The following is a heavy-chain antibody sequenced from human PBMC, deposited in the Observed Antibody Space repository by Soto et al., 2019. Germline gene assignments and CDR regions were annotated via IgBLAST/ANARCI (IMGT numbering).Heavy chain of an antibody. V-gene: IGHV3-23*01. CDR2: ISDGDGRT. Sequence: LSLSYAASGFTCSRYAMQWVRQAPGTGLEWISTISDGDGRTYYADSVKGRFTISRDNSQNMVYLQMSSLRAEDTGAYYCAQALRDTSMVVLWGQGTLVTVSS. CDR3: AQALRDTSMVVL. D-gene: IGHD5-18*01. J-gene: IGHJ5*02. CDR1: GFTCSRYA.